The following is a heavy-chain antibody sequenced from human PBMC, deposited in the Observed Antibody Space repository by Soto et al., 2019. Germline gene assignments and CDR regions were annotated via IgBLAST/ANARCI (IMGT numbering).Heavy chain of an antibody. D-gene: IGHD2-2*02. CDR2: PGSGGHKLHP. V-gene: IGHV3-13*01. Sequence: GGSLRLSCAASGFSFRDYDMHWVRQRTGKGLEWVSGPGSGGHKLHPEYADSVKGRFTISRDNSKDTLYLQMNSLRAEDTAVYYCAREGYCSSTSCYTFYYYGMDVWGQGTTVTVSS. J-gene: IGHJ6*02. CDR3: AREGYCSSTSCYTFYYYGMDV. CDR1: GFSFRDYD.